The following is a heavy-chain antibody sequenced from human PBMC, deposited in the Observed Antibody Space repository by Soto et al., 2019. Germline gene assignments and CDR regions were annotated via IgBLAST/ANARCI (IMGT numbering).Heavy chain of an antibody. CDR2: IYWDDDE. J-gene: IGHJ6*02. Sequence: ITLKESGPTQVKPTQTLTLTCTFSGFALNTGGVGVGWVRQPRGKAMEWLALIYWDDDERYRPSLRSRLNITKDTINNQVVLTMTNRDPEDTATYYCVRNWRYYGGDYYYGMDAWGQGTTVTVSS. V-gene: IGHV2-5*02. CDR1: GFALNTGGVG. CDR3: VRNWRYYGGDYYYGMDA. D-gene: IGHD3-10*01.